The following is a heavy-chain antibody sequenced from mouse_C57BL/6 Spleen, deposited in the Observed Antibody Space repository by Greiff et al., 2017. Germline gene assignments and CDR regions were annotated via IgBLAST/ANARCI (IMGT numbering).Heavy chain of an antibody. CDR1: GYTFTSYW. CDR2: IDPSDSYT. CDR3: ASGDYTGFAY. D-gene: IGHD2-13*01. J-gene: IGHJ3*01. Sequence: QVQLQQPGAELVMPGASVKLSCKASGYTFTSYWMHWVKQRPGQGLEWIGEIDPSDSYTNYNQKFKGKSTLTVDKSSSTAYMQLSSLTSEDSAVYYCASGDYTGFAYWGQGTLVTVSA. V-gene: IGHV1-69*01.